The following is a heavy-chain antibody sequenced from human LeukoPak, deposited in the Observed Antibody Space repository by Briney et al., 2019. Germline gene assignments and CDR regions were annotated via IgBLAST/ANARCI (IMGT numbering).Heavy chain of an antibody. D-gene: IGHD3-22*01. CDR3: ARGEGYYYDSSGYSFDY. Sequence: GASVKVSCKASGYTFTGYYMHWVRQAPGQGLEWMGWINPNSGGTNYAQKFQGRVTMTRDTSIGTAYMELSRLRSDDTAVYYCARGEGYYYDSSGYSFDYWGQGTLVTVSS. V-gene: IGHV1-2*02. CDR2: INPNSGGT. CDR1: GYTFTGYY. J-gene: IGHJ4*02.